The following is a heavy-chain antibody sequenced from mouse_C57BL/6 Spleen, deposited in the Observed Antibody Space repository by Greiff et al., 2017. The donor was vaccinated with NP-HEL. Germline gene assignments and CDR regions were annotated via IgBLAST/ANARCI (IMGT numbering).Heavy chain of an antibody. D-gene: IGHD2-5*01. CDR3: AREDSNSFDY. V-gene: IGHV5-4*01. CDR1: GFTFSSYA. CDR2: ISDGGSYT. Sequence: EVKLMESGGGLVKPGGSLKLSCAASGFTFSSYAMSWVRQTPEKRLEWVATISDGGSYTYYPDNVKGRFTISRDNAKNNLYLQMSHLKAEDTAMYYCAREDSNSFDYWGQGTTLTVSS. J-gene: IGHJ2*01.